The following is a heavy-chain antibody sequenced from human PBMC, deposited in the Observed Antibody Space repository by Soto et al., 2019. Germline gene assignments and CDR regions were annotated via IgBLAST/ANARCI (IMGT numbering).Heavy chain of an antibody. CDR1: GGSFSGYY. J-gene: IGHJ5*02. V-gene: IGHV4-34*01. CDR2: INHSGST. CDR3: ARMSMYSRSWRKPYNWFDP. Sequence: PSETLSLTCAVYGGSFSGYYWSWLRQPPGKGLEWIGEINHSGSTNYNPSLKSRVTISVDTSKNQFSLKLSSVTAADTAVYYCARMSMYSRSWRKPYNWFDPWGQGTLVTVSS. D-gene: IGHD6-13*01.